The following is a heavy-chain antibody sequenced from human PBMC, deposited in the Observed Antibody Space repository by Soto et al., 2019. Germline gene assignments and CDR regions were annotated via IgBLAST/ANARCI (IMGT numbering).Heavy chain of an antibody. V-gene: IGHV3-15*07. D-gene: IGHD3-22*01. CDR3: STDSYLTLILVRLDY. J-gene: IGHJ4*01. CDR2: IKSKNDGGTG. Sequence: PGGSLRHCCTAAGCTCTAAWINWILQEHGKGREWVGRIKSKNDGGTGDFAATVRGRFAISRDNSRNMVYLKMNSLKTEETGLFYFSTDSYLTLILVRLDYWGLGPPVTVSS. CDR1: GCTCTAAW.